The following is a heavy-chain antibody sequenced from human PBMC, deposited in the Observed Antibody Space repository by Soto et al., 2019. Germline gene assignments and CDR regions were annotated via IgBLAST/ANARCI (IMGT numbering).Heavy chain of an antibody. CDR2: IYHSGST. Sequence: QVQLQESGPGLVKPSGTLSLTCAVSSGSISSSDWWSWVRQPPGKGLEWIGEIYHSGSTNYNPSLKSRVTISVDKSKNPFSLKLSSVTAADTAIYYCAIRYSYYYYIHVWGKGTTVTVSS. CDR1: SGSISSSDW. CDR3: AIRYSYYYYIHV. D-gene: IGHD4-4*01. J-gene: IGHJ6*03. V-gene: IGHV4-4*02.